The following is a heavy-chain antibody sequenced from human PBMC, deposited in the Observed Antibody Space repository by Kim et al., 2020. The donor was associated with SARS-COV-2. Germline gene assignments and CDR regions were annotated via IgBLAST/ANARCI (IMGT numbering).Heavy chain of an antibody. D-gene: IGHD3-3*01. CDR3: AKDKTPTSILEYALDY. CDR2: ISYDGSNK. V-gene: IGHV3-30*18. CDR1: GFTFSSYG. J-gene: IGHJ4*01. Sequence: GGSLRLSCAASGFTFSSYGMHWVRQAPGKGLEWVAVISYDGSNKYYADSVKGRFTISRDNSKNTLYLQMNSLRAEDTAVYYCAKDKTPTSILEYALDYWG.